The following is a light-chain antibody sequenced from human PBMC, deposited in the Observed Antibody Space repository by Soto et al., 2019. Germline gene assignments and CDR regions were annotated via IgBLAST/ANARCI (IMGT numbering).Light chain of an antibody. J-gene: IGLJ2*01. V-gene: IGLV1-44*01. CDR1: XXNIGSNT. CDR2: SNN. CDR3: AAWDDNLNGL. Sequence: QSVXTQPXXASGTPGQRVXISCXXSXXNIGSNTVNWYQQLPGTAPKLLIYSNNERPSGVPDRFSXSKSGTSASLAISGLQSEDEADYYCAAWDDNLNGLFGGGTKVTVL.